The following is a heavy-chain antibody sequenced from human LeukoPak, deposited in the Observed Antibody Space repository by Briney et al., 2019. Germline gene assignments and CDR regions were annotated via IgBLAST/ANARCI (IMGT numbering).Heavy chain of an antibody. CDR3: AHIVGATYVFSGYLDY. J-gene: IGHJ4*02. CDR2: ISYDGSNK. CDR1: GFTFSSYA. Sequence: GRSLRLSCAASGFTFSSYAMHWVRQAPGKGLEWVAVISYDGSNKYYADSVKGRFTISRDNSKNTLYLQMNSLRAEDTAVYYCAHIVGATYVFSGYLDYRGQGTLVTVSS. D-gene: IGHD1-26*01. V-gene: IGHV3-30-3*01.